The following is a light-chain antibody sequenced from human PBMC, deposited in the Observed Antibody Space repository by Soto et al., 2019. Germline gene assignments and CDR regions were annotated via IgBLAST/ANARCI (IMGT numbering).Light chain of an antibody. CDR3: CSYGGGNNFYV. Sequence: QSVLTQPPSASGSPGQSVTISCTGTSSDIGTYDYVSWYQHPPDKAPKLIIYEVSKRPSGVPDRFSGSKSCNTASLTVSGLQAEDEGDYYCCSYGGGNNFYVFGTGTKVTVL. CDR1: SSDIGTYDY. V-gene: IGLV2-8*01. J-gene: IGLJ1*01. CDR2: EVS.